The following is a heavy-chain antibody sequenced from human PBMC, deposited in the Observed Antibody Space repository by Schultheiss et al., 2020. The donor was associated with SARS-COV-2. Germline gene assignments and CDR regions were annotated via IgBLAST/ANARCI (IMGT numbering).Heavy chain of an antibody. J-gene: IGHJ6*02. Sequence: GGSLRLSCAASGFTFSSYSMIWVRQAPGKGLEWVSSISSTSRYIYYADPVKGRFTISRDNSKNTLYLQMNSLRAEDTAVYYCAKHYDILTGYYYYGMDVWGQGTTVTVSS. D-gene: IGHD3-9*01. CDR3: AKHYDILTGYYYYGMDV. CDR2: ISSTSRYI. V-gene: IGHV3-21*04. CDR1: GFTFSSYS.